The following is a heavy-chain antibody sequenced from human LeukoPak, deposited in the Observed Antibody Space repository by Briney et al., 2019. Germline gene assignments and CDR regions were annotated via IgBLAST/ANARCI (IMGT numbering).Heavy chain of an antibody. D-gene: IGHD3-22*01. CDR2: IIPIFGTA. V-gene: IGHV1-69*13. Sequence: SVKVSCKASGGTFSSYAISWVRQAPGQGLEWMGGIIPIFGTANYAQKFQGRVTITADESTSTAYMELSSLRSEDTAVYYCARDRAGDSSGYHYSGPYAFDIWGQGTMVTVSS. CDR3: ARDRAGDSSGYHYSGPYAFDI. CDR1: GGTFSSYA. J-gene: IGHJ3*02.